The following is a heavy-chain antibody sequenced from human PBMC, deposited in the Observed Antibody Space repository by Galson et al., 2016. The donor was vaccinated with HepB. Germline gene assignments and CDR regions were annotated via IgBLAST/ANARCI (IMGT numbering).Heavy chain of an antibody. J-gene: IGHJ4*02. V-gene: IGHV3-21*01. CDR1: GFTFSSQS. Sequence: SLRLSCAASGFTFSSQSTNWVRQAPGKGLEWVSSISSRSSYIYYADSVKGRFIISRDNAKNSLYLQMNSLRAEDTAVYYCARDGIVGVPDFWGQGTLVTVSS. D-gene: IGHD1-26*01. CDR3: ARDGIVGVPDF. CDR2: ISSRSSYI.